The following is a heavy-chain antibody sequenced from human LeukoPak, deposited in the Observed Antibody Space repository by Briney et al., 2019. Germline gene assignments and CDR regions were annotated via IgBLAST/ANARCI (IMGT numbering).Heavy chain of an antibody. Sequence: GGSLRLSCAASGFTFSDYAMNWVRLAPGGGMEWVSGISVSGDTTYYADSVKGRFTISRDNSNNTLYLQMDSLRGEDTSIYYSAKDDIIRTVVARYFDHWGQGTLVTVSS. V-gene: IGHV3-23*01. CDR2: ISVSGDTT. CDR3: AKDDIIRTVVARYFDH. CDR1: GFTFSDYA. D-gene: IGHD3-10*01. J-gene: IGHJ4*02.